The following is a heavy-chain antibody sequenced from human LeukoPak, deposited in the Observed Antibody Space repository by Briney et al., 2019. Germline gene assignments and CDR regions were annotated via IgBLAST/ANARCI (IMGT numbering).Heavy chain of an antibody. CDR2: INPNSGGT. Sequence: VKVSCKASGYTFTGYYMHWVRQAPGQGLEWMGWINPNSGGTNYAQKFQGRVTMTRDTSISTAYIELSRLRSDDTAVYYCARDRGDFDWLLYSVLGYYMDVWGKGTTVTVSS. CDR3: ARDRGDFDWLLYSVLGYYMDV. J-gene: IGHJ6*03. D-gene: IGHD3-9*01. V-gene: IGHV1-2*02. CDR1: GYTFTGYY.